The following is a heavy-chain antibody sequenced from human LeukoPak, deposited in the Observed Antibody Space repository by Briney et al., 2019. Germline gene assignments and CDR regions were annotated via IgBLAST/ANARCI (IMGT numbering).Heavy chain of an antibody. D-gene: IGHD1-20*01. Sequence: ASVKVSCKASGYTFTDYNIHWVRQAPGQGLDWKGWINPNSGSTSSAQKFQGRVTMTRDTSIGTAYMELSRLRSDDTAMYYCARTGRNWNNFDYWGQGTLVAVSS. CDR3: ARTGRNWNNFDY. J-gene: IGHJ4*02. V-gene: IGHV1-2*02. CDR2: INPNSGST. CDR1: GYTFTDYN.